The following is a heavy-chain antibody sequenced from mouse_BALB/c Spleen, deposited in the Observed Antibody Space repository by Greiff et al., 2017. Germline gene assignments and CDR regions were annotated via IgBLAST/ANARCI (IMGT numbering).Heavy chain of an antibody. J-gene: IGHJ2*01. D-gene: IGHD2-12*01. CDR1: GFTFSSYA. V-gene: IGHV5-6-5*01. Sequence: EVKLVESGGGLVKPGGSLKLSCAASGFTFSSYAMSWVRQTPEKRLEWVASISSGGSTYYPDSLKGRFTISRDNARNILYLQMSSLRSEDTAMYYCARGLPDYWGQGTTLTVSS. CDR2: ISSGGST. CDR3: ARGLPDY.